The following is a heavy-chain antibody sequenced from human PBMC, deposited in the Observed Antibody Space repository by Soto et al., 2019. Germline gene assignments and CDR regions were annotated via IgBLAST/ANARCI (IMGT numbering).Heavy chain of an antibody. D-gene: IGHD3-10*01. Sequence: PGGSLRLSCAASGFTFSGYWMSWVRQAPGKGLEWVANIKQDGSEKYYVDSVKGRFTISRDNAKNSLYLQMNSLRAEDTAVYYCARDYPMVRGVIGLWGQGTLVTVSS. J-gene: IGHJ4*02. CDR3: ARDYPMVRGVIGL. CDR1: GFTFSGYW. CDR2: IKQDGSEK. V-gene: IGHV3-7*01.